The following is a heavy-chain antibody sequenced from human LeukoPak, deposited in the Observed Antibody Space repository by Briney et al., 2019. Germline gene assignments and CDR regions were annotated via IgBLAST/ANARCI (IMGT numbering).Heavy chain of an antibody. Sequence: SGGSLRLSCAASGFTFSSYGMHWVRQAPGKGLEWVAVISYDGSNKYYADSVKGRFTISRDNSKNTLYLQMNSLRAEDTAVYYCAKGDDLCSSTSCPSFDYWGQGTLVTVSS. V-gene: IGHV3-30*18. CDR3: AKGDDLCSSTSCPSFDY. CDR2: ISYDGSNK. D-gene: IGHD2-2*01. J-gene: IGHJ4*02. CDR1: GFTFSSYG.